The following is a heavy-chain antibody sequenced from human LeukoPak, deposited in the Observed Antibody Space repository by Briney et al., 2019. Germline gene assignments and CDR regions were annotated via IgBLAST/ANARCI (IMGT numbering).Heavy chain of an antibody. D-gene: IGHD1-26*01. CDR1: GYTFTGYY. CDR3: ARTLSGRYRFDY. Sequence: ASVKVSCKASGYTFTGYYMHWVRQAPGQGLEWMGWINPNSGGTNYSQTVQGRVTMTIDRSIGTAYMELSRLRSDATAVSYCARTLSGRYRFDYWGQGTLVTVSS. CDR2: INPNSGGT. V-gene: IGHV1-2*02. J-gene: IGHJ4*02.